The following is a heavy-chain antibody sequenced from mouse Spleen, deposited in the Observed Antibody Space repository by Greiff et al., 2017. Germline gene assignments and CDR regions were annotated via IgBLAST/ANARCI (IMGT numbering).Heavy chain of an antibody. CDR3: ARSYDGYFHWYFDV. V-gene: IGHV1-64*01. D-gene: IGHD2-3*01. CDR1: GYTFTSYW. Sequence: VQLQQPGAELVKPGASVKLSCKASGYTFTSYWMHWVKQRPGQGLEWIGMIHPNSGSTNYNEKFKSKATLTVDKSSSTAYMQLSSLTSEDSAVYYCARSYDGYFHWYFDVWGAGTTVTVSS. CDR2: IHPNSGST. J-gene: IGHJ1*01.